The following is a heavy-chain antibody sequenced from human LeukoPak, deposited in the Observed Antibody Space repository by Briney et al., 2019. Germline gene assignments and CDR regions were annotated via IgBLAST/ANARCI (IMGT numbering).Heavy chain of an antibody. D-gene: IGHD4-23*01. J-gene: IGHJ4*02. V-gene: IGHV3-30-3*01. CDR1: GFTFSSYA. CDR3: ARVASYGGNPRPIDY. CDR2: ISYDGSNK. Sequence: GRSLRLSCAASGFTFSSYAMHWVRQAPGKGLEWVAVISYDGSNKYYADSVKGRFTISRDNSKNTLYLQMNSLRAEDTAVYYCARVASYGGNPRPIDYWGQGTLATVFS.